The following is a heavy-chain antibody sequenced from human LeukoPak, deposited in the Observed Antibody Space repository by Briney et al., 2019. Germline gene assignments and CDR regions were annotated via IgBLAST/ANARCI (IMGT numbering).Heavy chain of an antibody. CDR1: GDSVSSNSAA. CDR2: TYYRSKWYN. V-gene: IGHV6-1*01. CDR3: ARLYCSSTSCFNDAFDI. J-gene: IGHJ3*02. Sequence: SQTLSLTCAISGDSVSSNSAAWNWIRQSPSRGLEWLGRTYYRSKWYNDYAVSVKSLITINPDTSKSLFSLQLNSVTPEDTAVYYCARLYCSSTSCFNDAFDIWGQGTMVTVSS. D-gene: IGHD2-2*01.